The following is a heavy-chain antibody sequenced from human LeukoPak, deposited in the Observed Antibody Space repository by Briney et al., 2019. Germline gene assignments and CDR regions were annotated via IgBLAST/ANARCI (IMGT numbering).Heavy chain of an antibody. V-gene: IGHV3-48*03. CDR1: GFTFSSYE. J-gene: IGHJ4*02. Sequence: GGSLRLSCAASGFTFSSYEMNWVRQAPGKGLEWVSYISSSGSTIYYADSGKGRFTISRDNTKNSLYLQMNSLRAEDTAVYYCARAVRGYSDGRRIYYFDYWGQGTLVTVSS. CDR2: ISSSGSTI. CDR3: ARAVRGYSDGRRIYYFDY. D-gene: IGHD5-18*01.